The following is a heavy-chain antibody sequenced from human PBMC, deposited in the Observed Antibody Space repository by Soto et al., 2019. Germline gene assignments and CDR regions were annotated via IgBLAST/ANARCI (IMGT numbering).Heavy chain of an antibody. Sequence: PSDTQPLTGTVAAGSISSYYWTWIRQPPGKGLEWIGYMYYGGSTSYNPSLKSRVTISVDTSKNQFSLKLSSVTAADTAVYYCVRHLVDDGFGIWGQGTMVTVSS. CDR2: MYYGGST. J-gene: IGHJ3*02. V-gene: IGHV4-59*08. CDR3: VRHLVDDGFGI. CDR1: AGSISSYY.